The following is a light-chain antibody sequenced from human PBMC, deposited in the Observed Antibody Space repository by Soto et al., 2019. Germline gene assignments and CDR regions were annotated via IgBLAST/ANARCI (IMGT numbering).Light chain of an antibody. CDR3: SSYTSTPTLYV. J-gene: IGLJ1*01. CDR2: EVS. V-gene: IGLV2-14*01. Sequence: QPVLTQPASVSASPGQSITISCTGTSSDVGRYNYVSWYQQHPGKAPKLMIHEVSYRPSGVSSRFSGSKSGNTASLTISWLQAEDEADYYCSSYTSTPTLYVFGTGTKLTVL. CDR1: SSDVGRYNY.